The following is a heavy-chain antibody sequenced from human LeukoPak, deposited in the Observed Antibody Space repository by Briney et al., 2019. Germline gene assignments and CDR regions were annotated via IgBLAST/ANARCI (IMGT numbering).Heavy chain of an antibody. D-gene: IGHD3-10*01. Sequence: GGPQRLPCAPSGFPVSSNYMSWVRQAPGKGLEWVSVIYSGGSTYYADSVKGRFTISRDNSKNTLYLQMNSLRAEDTAVYYCASAKDQLLWFGELPFDIWGQGTMVTVSS. CDR1: GFPVSSNY. V-gene: IGHV3-53*01. CDR3: ASAKDQLLWFGELPFDI. J-gene: IGHJ3*02. CDR2: IYSGGST.